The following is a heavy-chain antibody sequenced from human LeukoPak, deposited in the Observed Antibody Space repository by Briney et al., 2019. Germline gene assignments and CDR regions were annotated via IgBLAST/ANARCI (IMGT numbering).Heavy chain of an antibody. CDR2: IRYDGSKK. J-gene: IGHJ4*02. CDR1: GFTFSSFG. Sequence: GGSLRLSCAASGFTFSSFGMHWVRQAPGKGLEWVTRIRYDGSKKYYADSVKGRFTISRDNSKNTLYLQVNSLRAEDTAMYYCAKDLGYSYGYVDYWGQGALVTVSS. D-gene: IGHD5-18*01. CDR3: AKDLGYSYGYVDY. V-gene: IGHV3-30*02.